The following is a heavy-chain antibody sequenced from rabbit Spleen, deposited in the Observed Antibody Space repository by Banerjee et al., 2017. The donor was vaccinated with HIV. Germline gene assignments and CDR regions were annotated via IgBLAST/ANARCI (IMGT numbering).Heavy chain of an antibody. CDR2: VDVVRTGSS. V-gene: IGHV1S45*01. CDR1: GLDFSSNYW. D-gene: IGHD4-2*01. J-gene: IGHJ4*01. Sequence: QEQLVESGGGLVKPGASLTLTCKASGLDFSSNYWLCWVRQAPGKGLQWIACVDVVRTGSSYYAYWAKGRFTISKTSSTTVTLQMTSLTDADTATYFCARDSAGREDFKLWGPGTLVTVS. CDR3: ARDSAGREDFKL.